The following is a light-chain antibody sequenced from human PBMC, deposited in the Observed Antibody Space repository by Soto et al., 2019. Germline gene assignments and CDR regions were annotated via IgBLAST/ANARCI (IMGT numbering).Light chain of an antibody. J-gene: IGKJ2*01. CDR2: EAS. V-gene: IGKV3-20*01. CDR3: QQYVNSPFT. Sequence: FVLTQSPGTLSLSQGERATFSCRASQSVRGNYIAWYQQKPGQAPRVLIFEASKRATGTPDRFSGSGSGTDFTLTISRLEPEDFAVFYCQQYVNSPFTFGQGTKVDIK. CDR1: QSVRGNY.